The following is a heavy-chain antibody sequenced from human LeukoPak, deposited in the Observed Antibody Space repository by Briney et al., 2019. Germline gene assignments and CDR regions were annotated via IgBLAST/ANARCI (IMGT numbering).Heavy chain of an antibody. CDR3: AREGGLAYCGGDCSRSPDY. CDR2: ISAYNGNT. J-gene: IGHJ4*02. Sequence: GASVKVSCKASGYTFTSYGISWVRQAPGQGREWMGWISAYNGNTNYAQKLQGRVTMTTDTSTSTAYMELRSLRSDDTAVYYCAREGGLAYCGGDCSRSPDYWGQGTLVTVSS. V-gene: IGHV1-18*01. CDR1: GYTFTSYG. D-gene: IGHD2-21*02.